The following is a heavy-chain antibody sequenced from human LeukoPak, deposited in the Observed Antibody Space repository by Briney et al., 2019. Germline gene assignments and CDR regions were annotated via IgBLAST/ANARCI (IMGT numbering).Heavy chain of an antibody. V-gene: IGHV3-48*04. D-gene: IGHD3-22*01. Sequence: GGSLRLSCAASGFTFSSYSMNWVRQAPGKGLEWVSYISSSSSTIYYADSVKGRFTISRDNAKNSLYLQMISLRAEDTAVYYCARDYYYDSSGKNFGDYWGQGTLVTVSS. J-gene: IGHJ4*02. CDR2: ISSSSSTI. CDR1: GFTFSSYS. CDR3: ARDYYYDSSGKNFGDY.